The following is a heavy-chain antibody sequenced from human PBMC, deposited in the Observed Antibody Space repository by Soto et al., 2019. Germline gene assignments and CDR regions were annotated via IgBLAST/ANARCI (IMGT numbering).Heavy chain of an antibody. CDR2: IYYSGST. CDR1: GGSISSSSYY. Sequence: PSETLSLTCTVSGGSISSSSYYWGWIRQPPGKGLEWIGSIYYSGSTYYNPSLKSRVTISVDTSKNQFSLKLSSVTAADTAVYYCATGYSSSWFLRQDNWFDPWGQGTLVTVSS. CDR3: ATGYSSSWFLRQDNWFDP. D-gene: IGHD6-13*01. V-gene: IGHV4-39*01. J-gene: IGHJ5*02.